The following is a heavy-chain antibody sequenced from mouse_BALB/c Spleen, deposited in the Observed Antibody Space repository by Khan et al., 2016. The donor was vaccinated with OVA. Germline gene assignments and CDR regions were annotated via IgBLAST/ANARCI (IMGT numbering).Heavy chain of an antibody. CDR3: ARRVYYGHWYFDV. Sequence: EVQLQESGPGLVKPSQSLSLTCTVTGYSITSDYAWNWIRQLPGNKLEWMAYISYSGSTGYNPSLKSRVSITRDTSKNQFFLQLNSVTAEDTATYYCARRVYYGHWYFDVWGAGTPVTVSS. D-gene: IGHD1-1*01. V-gene: IGHV3-2*02. CDR2: ISYSGST. J-gene: IGHJ1*01. CDR1: GYSITSDYA.